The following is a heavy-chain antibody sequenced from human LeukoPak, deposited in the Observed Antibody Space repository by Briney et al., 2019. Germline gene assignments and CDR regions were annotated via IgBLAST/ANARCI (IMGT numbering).Heavy chain of an antibody. V-gene: IGHV3-48*01. D-gene: IGHD4-17*01. CDR1: GFIFSSYA. CDR2: ISSSSSTI. J-gene: IGHJ6*03. CDR3: ARAATVTTEGYYYYYYMDV. Sequence: GGSLRLSCAASGFIFSSYAMNWVRQAPGKGLEWVSYISSSSSTIYYADSVKGRFTISRDNAKNSLYLQMNSLRAEDTAVYYCARAATVTTEGYYYYYYMDVWGKGTTVTVSS.